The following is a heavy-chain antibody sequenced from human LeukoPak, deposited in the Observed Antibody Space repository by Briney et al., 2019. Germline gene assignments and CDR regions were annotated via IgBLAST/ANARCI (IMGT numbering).Heavy chain of an antibody. J-gene: IGHJ6*03. V-gene: IGHV4-4*08. CDR3: ARDLTRRYCSSTSCLGAYYYYMDV. CDR2: IYTSGST. CDR1: GGSISSYY. Sequence: SETLSLTCTVSGGSISSYYWSWIRQPPGKGLEWIGRIYTSGSTNYNPSLKSRVTISVDTSKNQFSLKLSSVTAADTAVYYCARDLTRRYCSSTSCLGAYYYYMDVWGKGTTVTVSS. D-gene: IGHD2-2*01.